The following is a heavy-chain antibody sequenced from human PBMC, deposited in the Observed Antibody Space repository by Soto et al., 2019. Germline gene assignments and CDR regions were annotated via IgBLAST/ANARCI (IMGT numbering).Heavy chain of an antibody. V-gene: IGHV6-1*01. Sequence: QVQLQQSGPGLVKPSQTLSLTCAISGDSISTSSVAWNWIRQSPSGGLEWLGRTGYTSKWYNDYAVSVKSRITINPDTAKNQFSLQLNSVTPDDTAIYYCARGKNSAFDYWGQGTLVTVSS. CDR2: TGYTSKWYN. J-gene: IGHJ4*02. CDR3: ARGKNSAFDY. D-gene: IGHD5-18*01. CDR1: GDSISTSSVA.